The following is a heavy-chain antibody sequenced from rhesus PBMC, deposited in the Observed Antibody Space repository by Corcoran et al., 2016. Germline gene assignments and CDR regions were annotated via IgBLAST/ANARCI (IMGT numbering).Heavy chain of an antibody. J-gene: IGHJ4*01. Sequence: QVQLQESGPGLVKPSETLSLTCAVSGGSIRGSYCNWIRPPPGTGLEWIGYIGGSSGSTYYNPSLKSRVIISTDTSKNQFSLKLSSVTTADTAVYYCARRYCSGGVCYWYFDYWGQGVLVTVSS. CDR2: IGGSSGST. CDR1: GGSIRGSY. V-gene: IGHV4-165*02. D-gene: IGHD2-8*01. CDR3: ARRYCSGGVCYWYFDY.